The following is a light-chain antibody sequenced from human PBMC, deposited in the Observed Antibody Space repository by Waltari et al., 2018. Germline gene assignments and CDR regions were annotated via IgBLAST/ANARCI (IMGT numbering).Light chain of an antibody. Sequence: ETVLTQSPVTLSLSPGEGATLSCKASQSVGSSLAWYQQKPGQAPRLLIYNASNRAAGIPARFSGSGSGTDFTLTNSSLEPEDFAVYYCQQRSNWNTFGQGTKLEIK. CDR2: NAS. J-gene: IGKJ2*01. CDR1: QSVGSS. CDR3: QQRSNWNT. V-gene: IGKV3-11*01.